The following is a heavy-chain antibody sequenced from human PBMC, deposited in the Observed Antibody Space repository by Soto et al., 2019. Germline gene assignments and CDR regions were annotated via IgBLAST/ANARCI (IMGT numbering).Heavy chain of an antibody. D-gene: IGHD5-18*01. CDR2: ISADNGNT. CDR1: GYTFYSHS. Sequence: QAQLVQSGAEVKKPGASVKVSCKASGYTFYSHSISWVRQAPGQGLEWMGRISADNGNTKYAQKFRGRVTMTTDTSKSTVYMEVRNLKSDDTAVYYCARCIQQDYYYGMDVWGQGTTVTVSS. CDR3: ARCIQQDYYYGMDV. J-gene: IGHJ6*02. V-gene: IGHV1-18*01.